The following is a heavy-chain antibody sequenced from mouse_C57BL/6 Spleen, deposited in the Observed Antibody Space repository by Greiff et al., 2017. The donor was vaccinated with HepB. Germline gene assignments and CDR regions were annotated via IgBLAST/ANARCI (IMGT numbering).Heavy chain of an antibody. D-gene: IGHD1-1*01. CDR2: IDPSDSET. V-gene: IGHV1-52*01. Sequence: QVQLQQPGAELVRPGSSVKLSCKASGYTFTSYWMHWVKQRPIQCLEWIGNIDPSDSETHYNQKFKDKATLTVDKSSSTAYMQLSSLTSEDSAVYYCVRNYYGSSFYAMDYWGQGTSVTVSS. CDR3: VRNYYGSSFYAMDY. CDR1: GYTFTSYW. J-gene: IGHJ4*01.